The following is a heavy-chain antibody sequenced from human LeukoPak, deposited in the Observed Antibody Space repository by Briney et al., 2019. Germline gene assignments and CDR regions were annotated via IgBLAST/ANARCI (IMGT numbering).Heavy chain of an antibody. D-gene: IGHD2-15*01. CDR2: IYHTGST. J-gene: IGHJ4*02. V-gene: IGHV4-30-2*01. CDR1: GGSISSGLYS. CDR3: ASGECSGGSCYALAGY. Sequence: SQTLSLTCDVSGGSISSGLYSWSWIRQPLGKGLEWIGYIYHTGSTYYNPSLKSRVTISVDTSKNQFSLRLSSVTAADTAVYYCASGECSGGSCYALAGYWGQGTLVTVSS.